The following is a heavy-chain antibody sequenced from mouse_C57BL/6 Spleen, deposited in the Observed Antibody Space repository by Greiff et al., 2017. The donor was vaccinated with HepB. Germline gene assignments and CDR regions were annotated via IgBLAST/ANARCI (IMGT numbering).Heavy chain of an antibody. Sequence: EVQLQESGPGLVKPSQSLSLTCSVTGYSITSGYYWNWIRQFPGNKLEWMGYISYDGSNNYNPSLKNRISITRDTSKNQFFLKLNSVTTEDTATYYCERDDGYYWFAYWGQGTLATVSA. CDR2: ISYDGSN. CDR1: GYSITSGYY. CDR3: ERDDGYYWFAY. J-gene: IGHJ3*01. D-gene: IGHD2-3*01. V-gene: IGHV3-6*01.